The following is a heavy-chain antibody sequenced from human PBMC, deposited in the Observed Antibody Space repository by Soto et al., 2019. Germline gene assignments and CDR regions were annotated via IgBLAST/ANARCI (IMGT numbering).Heavy chain of an antibody. CDR3: ARDREWELLSYYYGMDV. Sequence: QVQLVESGGGVVQPGRSLRLSCAASGFTFSSYGMHWVRQAPGKGLEWVAVIWYDGSNKYYADSVKGRFTISRDNSKNTLYLQMNSLRAEDTAVYYCARDREWELLSYYYGMDVWGQGTTVTVSS. CDR1: GFTFSSYG. J-gene: IGHJ6*02. V-gene: IGHV3-33*01. CDR2: IWYDGSNK. D-gene: IGHD1-26*01.